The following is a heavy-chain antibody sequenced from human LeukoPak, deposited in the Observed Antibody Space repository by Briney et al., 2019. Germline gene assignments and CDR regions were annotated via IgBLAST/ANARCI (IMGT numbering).Heavy chain of an antibody. CDR2: TYYRSRWYN. V-gene: IGHV6-1*01. Sequence: SQTLSLTCAISGDSVSSNSAAWNWVRQSPSRGLEWLGKTYYRSRWYNDYAVFVKSRISINPDTSKNQFSLQLNSVTPEDTAVYYCARDVDFGFDSWGQGTLVTVSS. CDR3: ARDVDFGFDS. CDR1: GDSVSSNSAA. J-gene: IGHJ4*02. D-gene: IGHD3/OR15-3a*01.